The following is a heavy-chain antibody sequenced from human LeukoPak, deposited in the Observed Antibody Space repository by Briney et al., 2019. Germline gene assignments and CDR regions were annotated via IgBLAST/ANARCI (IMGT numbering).Heavy chain of an antibody. V-gene: IGHV4-31*03. D-gene: IGHD1-1*01. CDR1: GGSISSGDYY. CDR3: ARDRQQLRLDV. Sequence: PSETLSLTCTVSGGSISSGDYYWSWIRQHPGKGLEWIGYIYYSGSTYYNPSLKSRVTISVDTSKNQFSLKLSSVTAADTAVYYCARDRQQLRLDVWGQGTTVTVSS. J-gene: IGHJ6*02. CDR2: IYYSGST.